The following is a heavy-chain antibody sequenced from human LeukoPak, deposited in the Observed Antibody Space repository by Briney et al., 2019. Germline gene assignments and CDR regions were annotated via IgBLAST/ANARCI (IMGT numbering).Heavy chain of an antibody. Sequence: SETLSLTCTVSGGSISYYYWSWIRQPPGKGLEWSGYIYYSGTTTYKPSLKSRVTISVDTSKNQFTLKLSSVTAADTAVYYCASGGYSYGYVSNWGQGTLVTVSS. CDR2: IYYSGTT. D-gene: IGHD5-18*01. J-gene: IGHJ4*02. V-gene: IGHV4-59*08. CDR1: GGSISYYY. CDR3: ASGGYSYGYVSN.